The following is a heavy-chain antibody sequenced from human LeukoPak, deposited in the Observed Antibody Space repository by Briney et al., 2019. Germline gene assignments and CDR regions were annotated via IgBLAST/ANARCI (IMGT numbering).Heavy chain of an antibody. D-gene: IGHD2-2*01. V-gene: IGHV4-59*01. CDR3: ARGPIVVVPAAIPYWYFDP. J-gene: IGHJ2*01. CDR1: GGSISSYY. Sequence: SETLSLTCTVSGGSISSYYWSWIRQPPGKGLEWIGYIYYSGSTNYNPSLKSRVTISVDTSKNQFSLKLSSVTAADTAVYYCARGPIVVVPAAIPYWYFDPWGRGTLVTVSS. CDR2: IYYSGST.